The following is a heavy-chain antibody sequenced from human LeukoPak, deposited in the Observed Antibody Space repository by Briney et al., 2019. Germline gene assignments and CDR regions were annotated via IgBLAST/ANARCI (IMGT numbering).Heavy chain of an antibody. D-gene: IGHD4-23*01. CDR3: AKSYGGNRHAFDV. CDR1: GFTFSSFG. V-gene: IGHV3-30*18. Sequence: GGSLRLSCAASGFTFSSFGIYWVRQAPGKGLEWVALIPYDGSSKYYADSVEGRFTISRDNSKNTVYLQMDSLRPEDTAVYYCAKSYGGNRHAFDVWGQGTMVTVSS. J-gene: IGHJ3*01. CDR2: IPYDGSSK.